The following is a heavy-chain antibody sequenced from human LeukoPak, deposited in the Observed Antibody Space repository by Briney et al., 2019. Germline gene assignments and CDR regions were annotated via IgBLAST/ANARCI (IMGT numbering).Heavy chain of an antibody. CDR2: ISGSGGST. CDR3: AKDPDDISPVSDAFDI. CDR1: GFTFSSYA. Sequence: GGSLRLSCAASGFTFSSYAMSWVRQAPGKGLEWVSAISGSGGSTYYADSVKGRFTISRDNSKNTLYLQMNSLRAEDTAVYYCAKDPDDISPVSDAFDIWGQGTMVTVSS. V-gene: IGHV3-23*01. J-gene: IGHJ3*02. D-gene: IGHD3-9*01.